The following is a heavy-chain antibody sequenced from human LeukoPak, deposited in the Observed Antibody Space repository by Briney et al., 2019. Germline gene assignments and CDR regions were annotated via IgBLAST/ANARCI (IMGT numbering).Heavy chain of an antibody. V-gene: IGHV7-4-1*02. CDR3: ARDHVKLGSSFHPFDAFDV. Sequence: ASVKVSCTASGYTFNTYAMNWVRQAPGQGPEWMGWINTNTGNPTYAQGFTGRFVFSLDTSVSTAYLQISSLKAEDTAVCYCARDHVKLGSSFHPFDAFDVWGQGTLVTVSS. D-gene: IGHD2-2*01. CDR2: INTNTGNP. CDR1: GYTFNTYA. J-gene: IGHJ3*01.